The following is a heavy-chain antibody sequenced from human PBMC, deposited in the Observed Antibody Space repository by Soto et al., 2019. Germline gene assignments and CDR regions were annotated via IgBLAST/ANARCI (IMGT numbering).Heavy chain of an antibody. CDR2: ISYDGSNK. D-gene: IGHD1-1*01. J-gene: IGHJ6*02. CDR1: GFTFSSYA. V-gene: IGHV3-30-3*01. CDR3: ARVPGRHDNYYYSYGMDV. Sequence: QVQLVESGGGVVQPGRSLRLSCAASGFTFSSYAMHWVRQAPGKGLEWVSVISYDGSNKYYADSVKGRFTISRDNSKNTLYLQMNSLRAEDTAVYYCARVPGRHDNYYYSYGMDVWGQGTTVTVSS.